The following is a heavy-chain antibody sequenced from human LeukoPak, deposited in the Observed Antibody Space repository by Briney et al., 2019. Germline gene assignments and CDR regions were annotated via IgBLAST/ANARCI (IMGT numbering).Heavy chain of an antibody. CDR3: ARASSNYLDY. V-gene: IGHV3-21*01. Sequence: GGSLRLSCAASGFPFSSYSMNWVRQAPGKGLEWVSSISSSSSYMDYADSAKGRFTISRDNAKNSLYLQMNSLRAKDTAVYYCARASSNYLDYWGQGTLVTVSS. CDR1: GFPFSSYS. D-gene: IGHD4-11*01. J-gene: IGHJ4*02. CDR2: ISSSSSYM.